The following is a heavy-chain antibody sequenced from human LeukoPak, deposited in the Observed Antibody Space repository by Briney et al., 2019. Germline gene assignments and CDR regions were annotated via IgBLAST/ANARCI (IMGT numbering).Heavy chain of an antibody. CDR2: INPNSGGT. J-gene: IGHJ5*02. CDR3: ARGNYGFGTRGHWFDP. V-gene: IGHV1-2*02. CDR1: GYTFTGYY. D-gene: IGHD3-10*01. Sequence: ASVKVSCKASGYTFTGYYMHWVRQAPGQGLEWMGWINPNSGGTNYAQKFQGRVTMTRDTSISTAYMELSRLRSDDTAVYYCARGNYGFGTRGHWFDPWGQGPLVTVSS.